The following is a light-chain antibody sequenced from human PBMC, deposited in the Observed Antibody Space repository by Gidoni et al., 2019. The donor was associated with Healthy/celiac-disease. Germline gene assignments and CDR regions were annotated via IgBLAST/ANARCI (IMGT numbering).Light chain of an antibody. CDR2: RNN. V-gene: IGLV1-47*01. J-gene: IGLJ1*01. CDR3: AAWDDSLSGFYV. Sequence: QSVLTQPPSASGTPGQSVTISCSGSSSNIGSNYVYWYQQLPGTAPKLLIYRNNQRPSWVPDRFSGSKSGPSASLAISGLRSEDEADFYCAAWDDSLSGFYVFGTGTKVTVL. CDR1: SSNIGSNY.